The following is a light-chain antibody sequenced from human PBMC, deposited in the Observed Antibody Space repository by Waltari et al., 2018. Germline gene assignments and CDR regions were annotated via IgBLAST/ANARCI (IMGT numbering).Light chain of an antibody. Sequence: DIQLTQSPSSLSASVGDRVTITCRASQSISNYLNWYQQKPGKAPKVVISAASSLQSCVPSRFSGSGSGTAFTLTISSLQPEDFATYYCQQCYSTPLTFGGGTKVE. CDR1: QSISNY. CDR3: QQCYSTPLT. J-gene: IGKJ4*01. V-gene: IGKV1-39*01. CDR2: AAS.